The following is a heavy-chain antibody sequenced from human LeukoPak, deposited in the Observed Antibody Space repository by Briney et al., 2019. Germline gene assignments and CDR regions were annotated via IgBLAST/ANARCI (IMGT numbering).Heavy chain of an antibody. CDR3: AKRGVVIRIILVGFHKEAYYFDS. D-gene: IGHD3-10*02. CDR1: GITLSNYG. Sequence: GGSLRLSCAVSGITLSNYGMSWVRQAPGKGLEWVAGISDSGGGTKYADSVKGRFTISRDNPKNTLYLQMNSLRAEDTAVYFCAKRGVVIRIILVGFHKEAYYFDSWGQGALVTVSS. CDR2: ISDSGGGT. V-gene: IGHV3-23*01. J-gene: IGHJ4*02.